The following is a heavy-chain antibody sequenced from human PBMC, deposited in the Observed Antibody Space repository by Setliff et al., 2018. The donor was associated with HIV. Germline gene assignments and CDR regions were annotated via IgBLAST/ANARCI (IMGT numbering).Heavy chain of an antibody. V-gene: IGHV1-69*05. CDR1: GDTFSNYA. CDR2: IIPIFGTA. CDR3: ASAYCSSTGCYVRWGNGMDV. J-gene: IGHJ6*02. D-gene: IGHD2-2*01. Sequence: ASVMVSCKASGDTFSNYAISWVRQAPGQGLEWMGGIIPIFGTASHAQKFQGRVTITTDESTSTAYMELSSLRFEDTAMYYCASAYCSSTGCYVRWGNGMDVWGQGTTVTVSS.